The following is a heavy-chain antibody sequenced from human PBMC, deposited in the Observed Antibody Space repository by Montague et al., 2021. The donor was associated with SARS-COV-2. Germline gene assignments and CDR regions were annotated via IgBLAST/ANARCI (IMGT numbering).Heavy chain of an antibody. J-gene: IGHJ4*02. V-gene: IGHV2-70*11. D-gene: IGHD4-23*01. CDR2: IDWDDDK. CDR3: ARELGTVVTLDY. CDR1: GFSLSTSGIC. Sequence: PALVKPTQTLTLTCTFSGFSLSTSGICVSWIRQPPGKALEWLARIDWDDDKYYSTSLKTRLTISKDTSKNQAVLTMTNMDPVGTATYYCARELGTVVTLDYWGQGTLVTVSS.